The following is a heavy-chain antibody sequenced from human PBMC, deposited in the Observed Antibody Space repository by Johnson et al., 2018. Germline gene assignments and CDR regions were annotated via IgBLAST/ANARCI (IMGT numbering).Heavy chain of an antibody. CDR3: ARDKSRMGGYAFDI. CDR2: IIPIFGTA. Sequence: QVQLQESGAEVKKPGSSVKVSCKASGGTFSSYAISWVRQAPGQGLEWMGGIIPIFGTANYAQKFQGRVTITADESTSTAYMGLSSLRSEDTAVYYCARDKSRMGGYAFDIWGQGTMVTVSS. V-gene: IGHV1-69*01. D-gene: IGHD3-16*01. J-gene: IGHJ3*02. CDR1: GGTFSSYA.